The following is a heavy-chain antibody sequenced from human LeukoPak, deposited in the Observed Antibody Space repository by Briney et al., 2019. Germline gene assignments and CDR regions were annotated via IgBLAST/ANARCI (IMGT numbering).Heavy chain of an antibody. D-gene: IGHD2-15*01. CDR1: GGSFSGYY. CDR2: INHSGST. V-gene: IGHV4-34*01. Sequence: SETLSLTCAVYGGSFSGYYWSWIRQPPGKGLEWIGEINHSGSTNYNPSLKSRVTISVDTSKNQFPLKLSSVTAADTAVYYCARDEVAATSHYFDYWGQGTLVTVSS. CDR3: ARDEVAATSHYFDY. J-gene: IGHJ4*02.